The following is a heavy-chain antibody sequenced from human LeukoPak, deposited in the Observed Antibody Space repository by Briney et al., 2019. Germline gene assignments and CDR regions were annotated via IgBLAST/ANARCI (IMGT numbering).Heavy chain of an antibody. V-gene: IGHV3-53*01. CDR3: ATGGDTDWPYYFDY. J-gene: IGHJ4*02. CDR2: IYSGGST. D-gene: IGHD3-9*01. Sequence: GGSLRLSRAASGFTVSSKYMSWVRQAPGKGLEWVSVIYSGGSTYYADSVKGRFTISRDNCKNTLYLQMNSLRAEDTAVYYCATGGDTDWPYYFDYWGQGILVTVSS. CDR1: GFTVSSKY.